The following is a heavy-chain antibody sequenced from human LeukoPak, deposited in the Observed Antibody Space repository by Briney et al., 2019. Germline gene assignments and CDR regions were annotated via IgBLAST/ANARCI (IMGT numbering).Heavy chain of an antibody. D-gene: IGHD3-22*01. Sequence: TSETLSLTCTVSGGSIRIGSHYWAWIRQPPGKGLEWIGSIYYSGSTYYNPSLENRVTISIDTSKNHFSLKLSSLSAADTSVYYCAKRDDSGGNLVDLWGQGTLVTVS. CDR3: AKRDDSGGNLVDL. J-gene: IGHJ4*02. CDR2: IYYSGST. CDR1: GGSIRIGSHY. V-gene: IGHV4-39*02.